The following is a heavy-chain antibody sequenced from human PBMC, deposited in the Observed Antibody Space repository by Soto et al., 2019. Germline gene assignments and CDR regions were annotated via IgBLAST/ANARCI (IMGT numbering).Heavy chain of an antibody. CDR2: IWYDGSNK. Sequence: QVQLVESGGGVVQPGRSLRLSCAASGFTFSIYGMHWVRQAPGKWLEWVAVIWYDGSNKYYADSVKGRVTISRDNSKNTLYLQMNILIAEDTAVYYCAREREEWERESDYGGQGTLVTVSS. D-gene: IGHD1-26*01. CDR3: AREREEWERESDY. J-gene: IGHJ4*02. V-gene: IGHV3-33*01. CDR1: GFTFSIYG.